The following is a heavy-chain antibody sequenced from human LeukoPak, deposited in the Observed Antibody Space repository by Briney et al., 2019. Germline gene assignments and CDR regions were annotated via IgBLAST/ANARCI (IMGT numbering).Heavy chain of an antibody. Sequence: SETLSLTCTVSGGSISSSSYYWGWIRQPPGKGLEWIGSIYYSGSTYYNPSLKSRVTISVDTSKNQFSLKLSSVTAADTAVYYCARSGDCSSTSCLGFDPWGQGTLVTVSS. CDR2: IYYSGST. J-gene: IGHJ5*02. CDR3: ARSGDCSSTSCLGFDP. D-gene: IGHD2-2*01. V-gene: IGHV4-39*01. CDR1: GGSISSSSYY.